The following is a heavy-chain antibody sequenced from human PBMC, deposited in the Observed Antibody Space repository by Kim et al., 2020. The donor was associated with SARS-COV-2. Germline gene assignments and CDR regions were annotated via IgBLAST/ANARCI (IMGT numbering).Heavy chain of an antibody. CDR3: ARDRDSSSWYSNNWFDP. CDR2: IYYSGST. V-gene: IGHV4-39*07. CDR1: GGSISSSSYY. J-gene: IGHJ5*02. Sequence: SETLSLTCTVSGGSISSSSYYWGWIRQPPGKGLEWIGSIYYSGSTYYNPSLKSRVTISVDTSKNQFSLKLSSVTAADTAVYYCARDRDSSSWYSNNWFDPWGQGTLVTVSS. D-gene: IGHD6-13*01.